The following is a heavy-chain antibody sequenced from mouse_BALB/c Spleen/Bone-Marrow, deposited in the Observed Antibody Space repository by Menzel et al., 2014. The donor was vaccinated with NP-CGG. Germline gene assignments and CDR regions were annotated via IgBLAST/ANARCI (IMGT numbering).Heavy chain of an antibody. J-gene: IGHJ2*01. CDR3: ARYDYDVGYFDY. V-gene: IGHV3-2*02. Sequence: QSGAGLVKPSQVLSLTFTGTGHSIISVYVWYRVRQFPGNKPGVMGYISYSGSTSYNPSLKSRISITRDTSKNQFFLQLKSVTTEDTATYYCARYDYDVGYFDYRGQGTTLTVSS. CDR1: GHSIISVYV. D-gene: IGHD2-4*01. CDR2: ISYSGST.